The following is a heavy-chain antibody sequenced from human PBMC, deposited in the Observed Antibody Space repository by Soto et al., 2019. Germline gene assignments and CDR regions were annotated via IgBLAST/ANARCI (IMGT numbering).Heavy chain of an antibody. V-gene: IGHV1-24*01. CDR3: TTYHGDYTFDH. J-gene: IGHJ5*02. CDR1: GYTLNEVA. Sequence: QVQLVQSGAEVKKPGASVKVSCKVSGYTLNEVAMHWVRQAPGKGLEWLGGFDPDEAETIYAQHFQGRVTMTDDTSTDTVYMELSSLRSEDTALYFCTTYHGDYTFDHWGQGTLVTVSS. CDR2: FDPDEAET. D-gene: IGHD4-17*01.